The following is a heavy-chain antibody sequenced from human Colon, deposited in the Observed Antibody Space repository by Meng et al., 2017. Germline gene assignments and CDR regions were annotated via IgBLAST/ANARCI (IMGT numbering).Heavy chain of an antibody. J-gene: IGHJ4*02. V-gene: IGHV4-61*01. D-gene: IGHD6-19*01. CDR1: GGSVSSGSHY. CDR3: ARLIAGWPFYFDY. CDR2: MFHSGTT. Sequence: QGERRGEGAGRVRHSETLALAGNGFGGSVSSGSHYWSWIRKPPGKGLEWIGYMFHSGTTKYNPSLKSRVSMSVDTTKNQFYLKLTSVTVADTAVFYCARLIAGWPFYFDYWGQGILVTVSS.